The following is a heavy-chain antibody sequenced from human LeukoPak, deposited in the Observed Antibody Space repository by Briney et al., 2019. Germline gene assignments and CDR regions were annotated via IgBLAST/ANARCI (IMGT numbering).Heavy chain of an antibody. V-gene: IGHV4-30-2*01. CDR3: ARGDYFDY. J-gene: IGHJ4*02. CDR1: GGSISSGGYS. Sequence: LSLTCTVSGGSISSGGYSWSWIRQPPGKGLEWIGYIYHSGSTYYNPSLKSRVTISVDRSKNQFSLKLSSVTAADTAVYYCARGDYFDYWGQGTLVTVSS. CDR2: IYHSGST.